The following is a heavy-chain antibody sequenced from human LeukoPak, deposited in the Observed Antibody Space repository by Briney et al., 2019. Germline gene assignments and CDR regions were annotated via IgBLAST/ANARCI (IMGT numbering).Heavy chain of an antibody. CDR3: ARNQQLGGHSYYYYGMDV. CDR2: ISDSGDGT. Sequence: GGSLRLSCAASGFTFSTYAMSWVRQAPGKGLEWVSAISDSGDGTYYADSVKGRFTISRDNSKNMLYLQVNSLRAEDAAVYYCARNQQLGGHSYYYYGMDVWGQGTTVTVSS. CDR1: GFTFSTYA. D-gene: IGHD3-16*01. J-gene: IGHJ6*02. V-gene: IGHV3-23*01.